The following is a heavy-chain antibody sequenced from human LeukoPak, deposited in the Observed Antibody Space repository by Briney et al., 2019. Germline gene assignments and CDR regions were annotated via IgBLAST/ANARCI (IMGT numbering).Heavy chain of an antibody. CDR1: GGTFSSNA. Sequence: SVKVSCKASGGTFSSNAISWVRQAPGQGLEWMGRIIPIFGTANYAQKFQGRVTITTDESTSTAYMELSSLRSEDTAVYYCASYDSSGTKGAFDIWGQGTMVTLCS. CDR3: ASYDSSGTKGAFDI. J-gene: IGHJ3*02. V-gene: IGHV1-69*05. CDR2: IIPIFGTA. D-gene: IGHD3-22*01.